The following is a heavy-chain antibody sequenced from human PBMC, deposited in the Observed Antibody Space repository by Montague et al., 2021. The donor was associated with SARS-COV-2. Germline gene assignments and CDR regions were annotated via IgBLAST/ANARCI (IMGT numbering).Heavy chain of an antibody. J-gene: IGHJ4*02. D-gene: IGHD6-6*01. Sequence: SETLSLTCTVSGASVASGNFYWSWIRQPPGKGLEWFGYMYYTGHTXYKPSLESRVTMPVDPSKNQFSLTLTSVTAADTAVYYCARSRANVPSRPGFDYWGQGALVTVSS. CDR2: MYYTGHT. V-gene: IGHV4-61*01. CDR1: GASVASGNFY. CDR3: ARSRANVPSRPGFDY.